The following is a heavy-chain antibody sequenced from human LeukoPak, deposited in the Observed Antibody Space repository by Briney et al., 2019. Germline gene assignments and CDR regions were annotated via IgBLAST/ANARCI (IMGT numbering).Heavy chain of an antibody. D-gene: IGHD1-26*01. CDR3: ARVKLLHFDY. Sequence: GGSLRLSCAASGFTVGSNYMSWVRQAPGKGLEWVSVIYSGGSTYYADSVKGRFTISRDNSKNTLYLQMNSLRAEDTAVYYCARVKLLHFDYWGQGTLVTVSS. CDR1: GFTVGSNY. V-gene: IGHV3-53*01. CDR2: IYSGGST. J-gene: IGHJ4*02.